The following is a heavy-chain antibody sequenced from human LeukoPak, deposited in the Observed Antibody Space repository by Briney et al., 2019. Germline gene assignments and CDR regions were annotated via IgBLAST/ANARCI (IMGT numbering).Heavy chain of an antibody. CDR1: GGCFSGYY. D-gene: IGHD3-10*01. CDR2: INHSGST. J-gene: IGHJ4*02. Sequence: SETLSLTCAVYGGCFSGYYWSWIRQPPGKGLEWIGEINHSGSTNYNPSLKSRVTISVDTSKNQFSLKLSSVTAADTAVYYCARAGPQYYYSSGSYRSYFDYWGQGTLVTVSS. CDR3: ARAGPQYYYSSGSYRSYFDY. V-gene: IGHV4-34*01.